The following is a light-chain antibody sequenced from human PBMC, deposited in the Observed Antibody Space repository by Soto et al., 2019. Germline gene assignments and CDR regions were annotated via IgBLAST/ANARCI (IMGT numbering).Light chain of an antibody. CDR1: QSVSSN. V-gene: IGKV3-15*01. Sequence: EIVMTQSPATLSVSPGERATLSCRASQSVSSNLAWYQQKPGQAPRLLIYGASTRATGIPARFSGSGSGTEFTPTISSLQSEDFAVYYCQEYNNWPPWTFGKGNKVEIK. CDR3: QEYNNWPPWT. CDR2: GAS. J-gene: IGKJ1*01.